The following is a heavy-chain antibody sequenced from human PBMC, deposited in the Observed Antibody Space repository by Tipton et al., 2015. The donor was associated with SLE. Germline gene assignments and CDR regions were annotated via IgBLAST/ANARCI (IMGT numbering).Heavy chain of an antibody. D-gene: IGHD2-8*01. CDR3: ASPMLSNWYFDL. V-gene: IGHV4-4*07. CDR1: GGSISNHH. CDR2: LYTSGST. J-gene: IGHJ2*01. Sequence: TLSLTCTVSGGSISNHHWSWIRQSAGNRLEWIGRLYTSGSTNYNPSLKSRVTISVDTSKNQFSLKLTSVTAADTAAYYCASPMLSNWYFDLWGRGTLVTVSS.